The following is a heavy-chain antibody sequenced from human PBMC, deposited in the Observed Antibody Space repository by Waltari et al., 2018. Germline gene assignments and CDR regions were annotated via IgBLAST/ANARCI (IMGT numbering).Heavy chain of an antibody. V-gene: IGHV4-59*01. D-gene: IGHD3-22*01. J-gene: IGHJ4*02. CDR1: GGSISSSY. Sequence: QVQLQESGPGLVKPSETLSLTCTVSGGSISSSYWSWIRQPPGKGLEWIGYIYYRWRTNDNPSLRSRVTISVDTSKNQCSLKLSSVTAADTAVYYCARARGDSSGYFSYWGQGTLVTVSS. CDR3: ARARGDSSGYFSY. CDR2: IYYRWRT.